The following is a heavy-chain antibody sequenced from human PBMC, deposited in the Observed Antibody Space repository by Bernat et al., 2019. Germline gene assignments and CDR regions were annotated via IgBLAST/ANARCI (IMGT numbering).Heavy chain of an antibody. CDR2: IIPIFGTA. J-gene: IGHJ6*03. V-gene: IGHV1-69*01. CDR1: GGTFSSYA. CDR3: ARDSRNYDYIWGSYRHHHYYYYYYMDV. D-gene: IGHD3-16*02. Sequence: QVQLVQSGAEVKKPGSSVKVSCKASGGTFSSYAISWVRQAPGQGLEWMGGIIPIFGTANYAQKFQGRVTITADESTSTAYMELSSLRSEDTAVYYCARDSRNYDYIWGSYRHHHYYYYYYMDVWGKGTTVTVSS.